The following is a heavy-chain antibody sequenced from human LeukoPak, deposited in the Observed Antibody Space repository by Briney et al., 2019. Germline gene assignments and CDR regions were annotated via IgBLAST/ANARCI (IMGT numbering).Heavy chain of an antibody. J-gene: IGHJ4*02. Sequence: ASVKVSCKASGYTFTSYYMHWVRQAPGQGLEWVGWINPNSGGTNCAQKFQGRVTMTRDTSISTAYMELSRLRSDDTAVYYCARDLWEKYFDYWGQGTLVTVSS. CDR2: INPNSGGT. D-gene: IGHD1-26*01. V-gene: IGHV1-2*02. CDR3: ARDLWEKYFDY. CDR1: GYTFTSYY.